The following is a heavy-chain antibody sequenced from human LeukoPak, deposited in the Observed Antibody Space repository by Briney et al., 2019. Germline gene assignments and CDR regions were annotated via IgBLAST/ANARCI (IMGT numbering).Heavy chain of an antibody. V-gene: IGHV3-11*01. CDR1: GGSISSTGYY. J-gene: IGHJ3*02. CDR2: ISSSGSTI. D-gene: IGHD3-10*01. Sequence: LSLTCTVSGGSISSTGYYWGWIRQAPGKGLEWVSYISSSGSTIYYADSVKGRFTISRDNAKNSLYLQMNSLRAEDTAVYYCARHRSVWFGERRGAFDIWGQGTMVTVSS. CDR3: ARHRSVWFGERRGAFDI.